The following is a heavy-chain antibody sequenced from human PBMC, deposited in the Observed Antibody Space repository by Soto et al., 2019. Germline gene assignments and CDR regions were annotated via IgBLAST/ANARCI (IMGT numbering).Heavy chain of an antibody. CDR3: ASPPRIAVAGDAEYFQH. CDR2: IIPIFGTA. J-gene: IGHJ1*01. D-gene: IGHD6-19*01. CDR1: GGTFSSYA. Sequence: SVKVSCKASGGTFSSYAISWLRQAPGQGLEWMGGIIPIFGTANYAQKFQGRVTITADESTSTAYMELSSLRSEDTAVYYCASPPRIAVAGDAEYFQHWGQGTLVTVSS. V-gene: IGHV1-69*13.